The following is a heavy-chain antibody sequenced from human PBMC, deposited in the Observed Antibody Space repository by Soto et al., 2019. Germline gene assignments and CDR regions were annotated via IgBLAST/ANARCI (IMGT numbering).Heavy chain of an antibody. Sequence: SETLSLTCTVSGGSISRSSDFWGWIRQPPGKGLEWIGSIYSGGTTLYSPSFKSRVTMSIDTSKKQFSLNPSSVAAADTAVYYCARHVAYESPKYAMDVWGQGTTVTVSS. D-gene: IGHD3-22*01. J-gene: IGHJ6*02. V-gene: IGHV4-39*01. CDR2: IYSGGTT. CDR3: ARHVAYESPKYAMDV. CDR1: GGSISRSSDF.